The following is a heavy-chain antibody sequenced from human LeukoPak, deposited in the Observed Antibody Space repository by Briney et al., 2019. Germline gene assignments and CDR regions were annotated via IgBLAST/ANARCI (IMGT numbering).Heavy chain of an antibody. V-gene: IGHV3-48*03. D-gene: IGHD4-17*01. CDR3: AKEVSDYVTYYYMDV. Sequence: GGSLRLSCAASGFTFSSYEMNWVRQAPAKGLEGVSYISSSGSTIYYADSVKGRFTISRDNAKNSLYLQMNSLRAEDTAVYYCAKEVSDYVTYYYMDVWGKGTTVTVSS. CDR2: ISSSGSTI. J-gene: IGHJ6*03. CDR1: GFTFSSYE.